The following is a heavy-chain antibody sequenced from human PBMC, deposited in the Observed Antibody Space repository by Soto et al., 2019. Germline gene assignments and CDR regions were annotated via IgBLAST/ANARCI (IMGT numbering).Heavy chain of an antibody. V-gene: IGHV3-23*01. D-gene: IGHD3-10*01. CDR3: AKAPVGFGQLHFDY. CDR2: ISGGVDST. CDR1: GFPFSNYA. J-gene: IGHJ4*02. Sequence: PXGSLILSCAASGFPFSNYAMSWGRQAPGKGLEWVSGISGGVDSTYYADSVKGRFTISRDNAKNTLYLQMNSLRAEDTGVYYCAKAPVGFGQLHFDYWGQGALGTLPS.